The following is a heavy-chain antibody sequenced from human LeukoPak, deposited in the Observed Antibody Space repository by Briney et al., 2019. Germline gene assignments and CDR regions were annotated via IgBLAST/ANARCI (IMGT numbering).Heavy chain of an antibody. Sequence: GESLKISCAASGFTFSDAWMSWVRQAPGMGLEWVGRIKTKADGATTDYAAPVKGGFTISRDDSKTTLYLQINSLKTEDTAVYYCTADMPASSRAADYWGQGTLVTVSS. V-gene: IGHV3-15*01. CDR3: TADMPASSRAADY. CDR1: GFTFSDAW. CDR2: IKTKADGATT. D-gene: IGHD2-15*01. J-gene: IGHJ4*02.